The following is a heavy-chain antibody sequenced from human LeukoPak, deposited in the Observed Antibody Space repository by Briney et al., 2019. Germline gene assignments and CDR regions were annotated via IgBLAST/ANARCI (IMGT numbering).Heavy chain of an antibody. CDR1: GFTFSSYW. Sequence: GGSLRLSCAASGFTFSSYWMHWVRQAPGKGLVWVSRIKSDGITTSYADSVKGRFTISRDNAKNTLYLQMSSLRAEDTAVYYCARDDTYSFDYWGQGTLVTVSS. J-gene: IGHJ4*02. V-gene: IGHV3-74*01. CDR3: ARDDTYSFDY. CDR2: IKSDGITT. D-gene: IGHD3-16*01.